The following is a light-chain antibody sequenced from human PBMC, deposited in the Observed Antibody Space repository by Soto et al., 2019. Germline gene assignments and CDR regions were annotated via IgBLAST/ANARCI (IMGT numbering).Light chain of an antibody. Sequence: IAMTQSPATLSVSPGERATLSCRASQSVSSNLAWYQQKPGQAPRLLIYGASTRATGIPARFSGSGSGTEFTLTISSLQSEDFAVYYCQQYNNWLTFGQGTKV. V-gene: IGKV3-15*01. J-gene: IGKJ1*01. CDR2: GAS. CDR3: QQYNNWLT. CDR1: QSVSSN.